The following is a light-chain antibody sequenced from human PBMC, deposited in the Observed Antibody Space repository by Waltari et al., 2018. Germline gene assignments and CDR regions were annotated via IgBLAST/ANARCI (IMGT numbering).Light chain of an antibody. CDR2: QDN. CDR3: QAWDSSTVV. CDR1: KLGNKY. V-gene: IGLV3-1*01. J-gene: IGLJ2*01. Sequence: SYELTQPPSVSVSPGQTASITCSGDKLGNKYACWYQQKPGQSPVLFIYQDNKRPSGIPERFSGSNSGNTATLTISGTQAMDEADYYCQAWDSSTVVFGGGNKLTVL.